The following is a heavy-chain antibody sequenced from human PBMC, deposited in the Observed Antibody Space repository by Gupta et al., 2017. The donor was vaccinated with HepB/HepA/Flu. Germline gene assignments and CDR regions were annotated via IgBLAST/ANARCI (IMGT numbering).Heavy chain of an antibody. CDR2: IYYSGST. CDR1: GGSISSSSYY. V-gene: IGHV4-39*01. D-gene: IGHD3-3*01. J-gene: IGHJ4*02. CDR3: ARRGTILEWLFPSTYYFDY. Sequence: QLQLQESGPGLVKPSETLSLTCTVSGGSISSSSYYWGWIRQPPGKGLEWIGSIYYSGSTYYNPSLKSRVTISVDTSKNQFSLKLSSVTAADTAVYYCARRGTILEWLFPSTYYFDYWGQGTLVTVSS.